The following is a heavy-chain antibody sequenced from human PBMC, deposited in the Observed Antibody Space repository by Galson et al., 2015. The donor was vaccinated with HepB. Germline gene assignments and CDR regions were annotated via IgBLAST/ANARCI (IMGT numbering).Heavy chain of an antibody. D-gene: IGHD3-10*01. CDR2: INTCNGNT. CDR1: GYSFTNYG. Sequence: SVKVSCKASGYSFTNYGISWVRQAPGQGLEWMGWINTCNGNTNSAQNLQGRVSLTTDTSTNTAFMALRSLRSDDTAIYYCAGDRDSGGSGSYFFYWGQGTLVTVSS. V-gene: IGHV1-18*01. CDR3: AGDRDSGGSGSYFFY. J-gene: IGHJ4*02.